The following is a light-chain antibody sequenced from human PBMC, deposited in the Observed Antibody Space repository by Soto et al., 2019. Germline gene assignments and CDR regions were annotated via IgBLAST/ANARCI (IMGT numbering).Light chain of an antibody. Sequence: QSVLTQPPSASGTPGQRVTISCSGSSSNIRSDTVHWYQQLPGTAPKLLIYINDQRPSGVPDRLSGSKSGTSASLAISGLQSEDEADYYCAAWDDSLNGVVFGRGTKLTVL. CDR2: IND. V-gene: IGLV1-44*01. CDR3: AAWDDSLNGVV. J-gene: IGLJ2*01. CDR1: SSNIRSDT.